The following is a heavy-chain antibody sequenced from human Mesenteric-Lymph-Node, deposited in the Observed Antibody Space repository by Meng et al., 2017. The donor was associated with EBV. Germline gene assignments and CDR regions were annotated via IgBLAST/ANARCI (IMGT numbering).Heavy chain of an antibody. CDR2: INHNGVA. V-gene: IGHV4-34*01. CDR1: GGSFSGYY. D-gene: IGHD1-26*01. Sequence: QVLLQQGGAGLLKPSETMSLTCAGYGGSFSGYYWTWIRQPPETGLEWIGEINHNGVADYNPSLKSRVTISVDTSKNQFSLRLTSVTAADTAVYYCARGHMWDNKFDPWGQGTLVTVSS. CDR3: ARGHMWDNKFDP. J-gene: IGHJ5*02.